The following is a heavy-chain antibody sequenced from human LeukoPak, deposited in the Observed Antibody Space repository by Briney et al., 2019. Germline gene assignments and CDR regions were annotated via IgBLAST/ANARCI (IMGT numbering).Heavy chain of an antibody. D-gene: IGHD2-21*02. Sequence: GGSLRLSCTASGFAVSSNYINWVRQAPGKGLEWVSVIHTGGNTYYADSVKGRFTISRDNSKNTLYLQMNSLRAEDTAVYYCARGAGDWFDYWGQGTLVTVSS. CDR3: ARGAGDWFDY. J-gene: IGHJ4*02. CDR1: GFAVSSNY. V-gene: IGHV3-66*01. CDR2: IHTGGNT.